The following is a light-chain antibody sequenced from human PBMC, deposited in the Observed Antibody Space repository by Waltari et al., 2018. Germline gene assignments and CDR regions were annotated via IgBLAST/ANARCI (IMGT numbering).Light chain of an antibody. CDR1: SSNIGNNY. CDR2: EDS. Sequence: QSVFTQPPSVSAAPGQRVTISCSGGSSNIGNNYVSWYRQFPGTAPKLLIYEDSERPSGIPCRFSGSKSGTSATLDITGLQAGDEADYYCGTWDSSLSGAVFGGGTHLTVL. CDR3: GTWDSSLSGAV. V-gene: IGLV1-51*02. J-gene: IGLJ7*01.